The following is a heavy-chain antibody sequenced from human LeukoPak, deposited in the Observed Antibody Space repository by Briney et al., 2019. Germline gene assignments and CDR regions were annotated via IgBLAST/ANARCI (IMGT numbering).Heavy chain of an antibody. J-gene: IGHJ4*02. CDR2: ISGSGGST. CDR3: AKDYKRTMIVVVVRADYFDY. V-gene: IGHV3-23*01. CDR1: GFTFSSYA. Sequence: GGSLRLSCAASGFTFSSYAMSWVRQAPGKGLEWVSAISGSGGSTYYADSVKGRFTISRDNSKNTLYLQMNSLRAEDTAVYYCAKDYKRTMIVVVVRADYFDYWGQGTLVTVSS. D-gene: IGHD3-22*01.